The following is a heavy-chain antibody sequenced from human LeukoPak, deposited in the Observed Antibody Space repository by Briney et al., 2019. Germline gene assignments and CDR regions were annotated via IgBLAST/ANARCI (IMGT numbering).Heavy chain of an antibody. CDR1: GFTFSNYW. CDR2: INSDGINT. D-gene: IGHD3-10*01. J-gene: IGHJ4*02. CDR3: VGGSGSLFY. Sequence: PGGSLRLSCAASGFTFSNYWMHWVRQAPGKGLVWVSRINSDGINTSYADSVKGRFTISRDNAKNTLNLQMNSLRAEDTAVYYCVGGSGSLFYWGQGTLVTVSS. V-gene: IGHV3-74*01.